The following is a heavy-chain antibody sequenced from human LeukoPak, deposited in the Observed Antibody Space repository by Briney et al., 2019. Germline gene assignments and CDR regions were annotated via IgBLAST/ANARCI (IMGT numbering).Heavy chain of an antibody. Sequence: PSETLSLTCTVSGGSISSGGYYWSWIRQHPGKGLEWIGYIYYSGSTYYNPSLKSRVTISVDTSKNQFSLKLSSVTAADTAVYYCARGLRYFDWLPANSDAFDIWGQGTMVTVSS. J-gene: IGHJ3*02. CDR3: ARGLRYFDWLPANSDAFDI. D-gene: IGHD3-9*01. CDR2: IYYSGST. V-gene: IGHV4-31*03. CDR1: GGSISSGGYY.